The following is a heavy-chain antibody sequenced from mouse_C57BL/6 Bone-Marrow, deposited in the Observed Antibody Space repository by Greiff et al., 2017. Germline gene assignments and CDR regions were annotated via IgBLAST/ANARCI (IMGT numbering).Heavy chain of an antibody. Sequence: QVQLQQPGAELVKPGASVKLSCKASGYTFTNYWMHWVKQRPGQGLEWIGMMHPNGGSPDYNEKFKSEATLTVDKSSRTAYMKLSSLTSEDSAVYYCARSYDGDDYTMDYWGQGTSVTVSS. CDR1: GYTFTNYW. J-gene: IGHJ4*01. V-gene: IGHV1-64*01. CDR2: MHPNGGSP. CDR3: ARSYDGDDYTMDY. D-gene: IGHD2-3*01.